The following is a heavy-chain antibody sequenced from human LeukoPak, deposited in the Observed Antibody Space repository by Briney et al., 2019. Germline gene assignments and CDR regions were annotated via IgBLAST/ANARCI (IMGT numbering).Heavy chain of an antibody. D-gene: IGHD6-13*01. V-gene: IGHV1-2*02. CDR2: INPNSGGT. CDR3: ARAAAAGKHYYYYMDV. CDR1: GYTFTGYY. Sequence: GASVKVSCKASGYTFTGYYMHWVRQAPGQGLEWMGWINPNSGGTNYAQKFQGRVTMTRDTSTSTAYMELSRLRSDDTAVYYCARAAAAGKHYYYYMDVWGKGTTVTVSS. J-gene: IGHJ6*03.